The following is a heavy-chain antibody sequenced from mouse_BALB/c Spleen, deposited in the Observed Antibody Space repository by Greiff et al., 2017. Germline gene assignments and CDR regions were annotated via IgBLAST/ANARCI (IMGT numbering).Heavy chain of an antibody. V-gene: IGHV5-9-3*01. D-gene: IGHD2-1*01. CDR2: ISSGGSYT. CDR3: ASSYGNYVDDY. CDR1: GFTFCSYA. Sequence: EVQRVESGGGLVKPGGSLKLSCAASGFTFCSYAMSWVRQTPEKRLAWVATISSGGSYTYYPDSVKGRFTISSDNAKNTLYLQISSLRSEDTAMYYCASSYGNYVDDYWGQGTTLTDSS. J-gene: IGHJ2*01.